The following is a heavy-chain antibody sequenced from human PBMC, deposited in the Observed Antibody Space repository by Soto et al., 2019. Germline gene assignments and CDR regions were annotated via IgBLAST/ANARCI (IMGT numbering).Heavy chain of an antibody. CDR1: GFSLSYYS. CDR2: ISSSKNYI. D-gene: IGHD2-15*01. V-gene: IGHV3-21*01. J-gene: IGHJ3*02. Sequence: GCLGLSAVASGFSLSYYSMTWVRQAPGRGLEWVSSISSSKNYIYYADSLEGRFSISRDNTQNSLYLQMNSLRVEDTDVYYCARRRGPERDCSVGSCYSRRDAFDIWGQGSIATVSS. CDR3: ARRRGPERDCSVGSCYSRRDAFDI.